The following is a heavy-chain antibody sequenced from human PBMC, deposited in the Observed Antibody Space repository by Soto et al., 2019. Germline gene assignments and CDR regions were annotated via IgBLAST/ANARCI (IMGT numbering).Heavy chain of an antibody. CDR3: ARIGGLYDFWSGYYFDY. CDR2: IDWDDDK. V-gene: IGHV2-70*11. Sequence: SGPTLVNPTQTLTLTCTFSGFSLSTSGMCVSWIRQPPGKALEWFARIDWDDDKYYSTSLKTRLTISKDTSKNQVVLTITNMDPVDTATYYCARIGGLYDFWSGYYFDYWGQGTLVTVSS. D-gene: IGHD3-3*01. CDR1: GFSLSTSGMC. J-gene: IGHJ4*02.